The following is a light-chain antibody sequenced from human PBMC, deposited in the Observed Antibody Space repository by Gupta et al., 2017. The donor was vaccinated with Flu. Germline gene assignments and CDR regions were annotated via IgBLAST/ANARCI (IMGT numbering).Light chain of an antibody. J-gene: IGKJ4*01. CDR1: QSVARN. CDR3: QQYNNWPLT. CDR2: GAS. Sequence: GERATLSCRASQSVARNLAWYQQKPGQAPRLLIYGASTRATGIPARFSGSGSGTEFTLTISSLQSEDFAVYYCQQYNNWPLTFGGGTKVEIK. V-gene: IGKV3D-15*01.